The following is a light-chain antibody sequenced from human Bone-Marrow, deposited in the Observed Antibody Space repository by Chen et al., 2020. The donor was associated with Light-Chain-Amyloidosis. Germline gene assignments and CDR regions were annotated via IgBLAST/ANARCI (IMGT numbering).Light chain of an antibody. CDR2: RNN. CDR3: SAWDDSLSAVV. CDR1: SSNIGSNY. V-gene: IGLV1-47*01. J-gene: IGLJ2*01. Sequence: QSVLAQPPSASGHPGQMVTISCSGTSSNIGSNYIYWYQQFPGTAPKLLIYRNNQRPSGVTDRFSGSKSGTSASLAISGLRPEDEADYYCSAWDDSLSAVVFGGGTKLTVL.